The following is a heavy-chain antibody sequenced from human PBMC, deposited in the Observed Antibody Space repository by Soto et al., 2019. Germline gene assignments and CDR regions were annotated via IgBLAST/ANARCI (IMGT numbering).Heavy chain of an antibody. CDR3: ASQVSMVRGVNPLIASASSLRYAFDI. CDR1: GYTLTELS. Sequence: ASVKVSCKVSGYTLTELSMHWVRQAPGKGLERMGGFDPEDGETIYAQKFQGRVTMTEDTSTDTAYMELSSLRSEDTAVYYCASQVSMVRGVNPLIASASSLRYAFDIWGQGTMVTVSS. D-gene: IGHD3-10*01. CDR2: FDPEDGET. J-gene: IGHJ3*02. V-gene: IGHV1-24*01.